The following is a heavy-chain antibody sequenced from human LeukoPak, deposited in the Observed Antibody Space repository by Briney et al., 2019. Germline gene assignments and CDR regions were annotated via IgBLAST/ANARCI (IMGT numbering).Heavy chain of an antibody. CDR3: ARVKGWTTYYFDY. Sequence: SETLSLTCTVSGGSISSYYWSWIRQPPGKGLEWIGYIYYSGSTNYNPSLKSRVTISVDTPKNQFSLKLSSVTAADTAVYYCARVKGWTTYYFDYWGQGTLVTVSS. CDR2: IYYSGST. V-gene: IGHV4-59*01. CDR1: GGSISSYY. J-gene: IGHJ4*02. D-gene: IGHD3/OR15-3a*01.